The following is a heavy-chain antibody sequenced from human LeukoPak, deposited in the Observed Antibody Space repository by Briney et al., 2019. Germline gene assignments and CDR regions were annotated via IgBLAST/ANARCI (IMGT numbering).Heavy chain of an antibody. J-gene: IGHJ5*02. V-gene: IGHV4-59*01. CDR1: GGSISSYY. Sequence: VKPSETLSLTCTVSGGSISSYYWSWIRQPPGKGLEWIGYIYYSGSTNYNPSLKSRVTISVDTSKNQFSLKLSSVTAADTAVYYCARDVKQLAGPANWFDPWGQGTLVTVSS. D-gene: IGHD6-13*01. CDR3: ARDVKQLAGPANWFDP. CDR2: IYYSGST.